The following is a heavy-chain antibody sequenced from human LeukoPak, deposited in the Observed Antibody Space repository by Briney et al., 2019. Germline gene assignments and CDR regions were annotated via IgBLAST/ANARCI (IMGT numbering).Heavy chain of an antibody. CDR1: GGSISSSSYY. CDR3: ARTEYQLLFSPYYYMDV. V-gene: IGHV4-39*07. J-gene: IGHJ6*03. CDR2: IYYSGST. Sequence: SETLSLTCTVSGGSISSSSYYWGWIRQPPGKGLEWIGSIYYSGSTYYNPSLKSRVTISVDTSKNQFSLKLSSVTAADTAVYYCARTEYQLLFSPYYYMDVWGKGTTVTVSS. D-gene: IGHD2-2*01.